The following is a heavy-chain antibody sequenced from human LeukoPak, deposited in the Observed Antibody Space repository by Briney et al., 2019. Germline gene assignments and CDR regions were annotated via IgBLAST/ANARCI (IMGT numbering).Heavy chain of an antibody. D-gene: IGHD6-6*01. CDR2: IKQDGSEK. V-gene: IGHV3-7*01. Sequence: GSLRLSCAASGFTFSRYWMSWVRQAPGKGLEWVANIKQDGSEKYYVDSVKGRFTISRDNAKNSLYLQMSSLRAKDTAVYYCAREYSSSYYFDYWGQGTLVTVSS. CDR3: AREYSSSYYFDY. J-gene: IGHJ4*02. CDR1: GFTFSRYW.